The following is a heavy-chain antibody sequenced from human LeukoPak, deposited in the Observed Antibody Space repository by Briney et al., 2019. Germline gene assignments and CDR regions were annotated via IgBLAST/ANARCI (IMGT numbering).Heavy chain of an antibody. Sequence: GGSLRLSCAASGFTFSSYGMHWVRQAPGKGLEWVAVIWYDGSNKYYADSVKGRFTISRDNSKNTLYLQMNSLRAEDTAVYYCARVTISAAYDAFDIWGQGTMVTVSS. CDR3: ARVTISAAYDAFDI. V-gene: IGHV3-33*01. CDR2: IWYDGSNK. J-gene: IGHJ3*02. D-gene: IGHD6-25*01. CDR1: GFTFSSYG.